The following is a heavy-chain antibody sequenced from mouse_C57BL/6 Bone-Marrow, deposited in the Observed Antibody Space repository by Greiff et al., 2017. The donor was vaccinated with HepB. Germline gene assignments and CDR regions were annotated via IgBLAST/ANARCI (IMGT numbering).Heavy chain of an antibody. Sequence: VQLVESGPELVKPGASVKLSCKASGYTFTSYDINWVKQRPGQGLEWIGWIYPRDGSTKYNEKFKGKATLTVDTSSSTAYMELHSLTSEDSAVYFCARLPDGYYSWFAYWGQGTLVTVSA. V-gene: IGHV1-85*01. J-gene: IGHJ3*01. CDR2: IYPRDGST. CDR1: GYTFTSYD. CDR3: ARLPDGYYSWFAY. D-gene: IGHD2-3*01.